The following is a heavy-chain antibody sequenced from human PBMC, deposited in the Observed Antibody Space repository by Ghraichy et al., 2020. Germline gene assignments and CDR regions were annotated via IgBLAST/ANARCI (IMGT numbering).Heavy chain of an antibody. D-gene: IGHD4-17*01. V-gene: IGHV3-7*04. CDR2: IKQDGSEK. CDR1: GFTFSSYW. J-gene: IGHJ4*02. Sequence: ESLNISCAASGFTFSSYWMSWVRQAPGKGLEWVANIKQDGSEKYYVDSVKGRFTISRDNAKNSLYLQMNSLRAEDTAVYYCARDEGNYGENHFDYWGQGTLVTVSS. CDR3: ARDEGNYGENHFDY.